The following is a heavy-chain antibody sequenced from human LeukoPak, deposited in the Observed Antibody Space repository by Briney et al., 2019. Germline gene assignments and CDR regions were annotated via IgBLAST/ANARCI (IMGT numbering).Heavy chain of an antibody. CDR3: ARYHYGSGTSFEP. CDR1: GFTFVIHW. V-gene: IGHV3-7*01. CDR2: IEKYGSEK. D-gene: IGHD3-10*01. Sequence: GGSLRLSCATSGFTFVIHWMAWVRQAPGKGLEGVANIEKYGSEKYYVDSVKGRFTISRDNAKNSVYLQMNSLRAEDTAIYYCARYHYGSGTSFEPWGQGTLVTVSS. J-gene: IGHJ5*02.